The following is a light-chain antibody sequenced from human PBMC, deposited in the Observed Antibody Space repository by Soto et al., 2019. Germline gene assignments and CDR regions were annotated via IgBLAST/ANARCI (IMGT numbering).Light chain of an antibody. CDR3: QQYDYWWT. CDR2: DAS. Sequence: DIQMTPSPSTLSASVVDRVTITCRASHSINNWLAWYQQKPGKAPKLLIYDASSLESGVPARFSGSGSGTEFTLTIGSLQSEDFGIYYCQQYDYWWTFGQGTKVDIK. J-gene: IGKJ1*01. V-gene: IGKV1-5*01. CDR1: HSINNW.